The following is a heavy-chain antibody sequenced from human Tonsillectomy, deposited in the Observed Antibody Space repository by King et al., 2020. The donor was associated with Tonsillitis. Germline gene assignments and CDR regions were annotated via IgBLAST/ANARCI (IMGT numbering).Heavy chain of an antibody. CDR2: IYYSGST. V-gene: IGHV4-39*01. CDR1: GGSISSSSYY. J-gene: IGHJ6*02. D-gene: IGHD3-16*01. CDR3: ASEEATLPLGSNGMDV. Sequence: LQLQESGPGLVKPSETLSLTCTVSGGSISSSSYYWGWIRQPPGKGLEWIGSIYYSGSTYYNPSLKSRVTISVDTSKNQFSLKLSSVTAADTAVYYCASEEATLPLGSNGMDVWGQGTTVTVSS.